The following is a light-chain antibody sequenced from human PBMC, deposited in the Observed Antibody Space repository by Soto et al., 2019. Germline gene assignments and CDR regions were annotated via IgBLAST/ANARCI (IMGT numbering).Light chain of an antibody. J-gene: IGKJ1*01. CDR1: QSINSW. CDR2: KAS. V-gene: IGKV1-5*03. Sequence: DIQMTQSPSTLSASVGDRVTITCRASQSINSWLAWYQQKPGKAPKLLIYKASTLNNGVPSRFSGSGSGTELTLSISSLQPDDFASYYCQQYNSYPWTFGQGTKVEIK. CDR3: QQYNSYPWT.